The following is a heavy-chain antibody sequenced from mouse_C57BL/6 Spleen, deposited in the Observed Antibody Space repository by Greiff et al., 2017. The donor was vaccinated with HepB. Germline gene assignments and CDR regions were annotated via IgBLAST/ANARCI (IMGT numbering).Heavy chain of an antibody. CDR1: GYTFTDYY. D-gene: IGHD1-1*01. CDR3: ARKYYDSHYWYFGV. Sequence: LLESGPELVKPGASVKISCKASGYTFTDYYINWVKQRPGKGLEWIGWFYPGSGNTKYNEKFKGKATLTVDTSSSTAYMQLSSLTSEDSAFYFCARKYYDSHYWYFGVWGTGTTVTISS. J-gene: IGHJ1*03. V-gene: IGHV1-84*01. CDR2: FYPGSGNT.